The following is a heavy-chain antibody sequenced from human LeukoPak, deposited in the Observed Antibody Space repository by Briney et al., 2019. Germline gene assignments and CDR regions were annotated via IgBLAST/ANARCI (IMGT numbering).Heavy chain of an antibody. Sequence: SETLSLTCAVYGGSFIGYYWSWIRQPPGKGLEWIGEINHSGSTNYNPSLKSRVTISVDTSKNQFSLKLSSVTAADTAVYYCAMAFDIWGQGTMVTVSS. CDR1: GGSFIGYY. V-gene: IGHV4-34*01. CDR2: INHSGST. J-gene: IGHJ3*02. CDR3: AMAFDI.